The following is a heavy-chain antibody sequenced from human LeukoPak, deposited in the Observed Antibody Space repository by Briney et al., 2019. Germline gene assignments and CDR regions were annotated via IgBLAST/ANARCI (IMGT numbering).Heavy chain of an antibody. Sequence: PSETLSLTCAVSGGSISSSNWWSWVRQPPGKGLEWVSAISGSGGSTYYADSVKGRFTISRDNSKNTLYLQMNSLRAEDTAVYYCAKDQGCSQSRYCSSTSEPDYWGQGTLVTVSS. CDR3: AKDQGCSQSRYCSSTSEPDY. D-gene: IGHD2-2*01. CDR2: ISGSGGST. V-gene: IGHV3-23*01. J-gene: IGHJ4*02. CDR1: GGSISSSN.